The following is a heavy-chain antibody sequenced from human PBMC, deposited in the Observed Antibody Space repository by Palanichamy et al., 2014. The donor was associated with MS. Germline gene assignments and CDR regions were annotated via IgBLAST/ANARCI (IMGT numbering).Heavy chain of an antibody. J-gene: IGHJ3*02. V-gene: IGHV5-51*01. D-gene: IGHD2-21*01. Sequence: EVQLVQSAAEVKXPGESLKISCKASGYSFSSYWIAWVRQMPGKGPEWMGIIFPHDSDTRYRPSLQGQVTISVDKSITTANLQWSSLKASDTAMYYCARLHYLSRSFDIWGQGTMVTVSS. CDR3: ARLHYLSRSFDI. CDR1: GYSFSSYW. CDR2: IFPHDSDT.